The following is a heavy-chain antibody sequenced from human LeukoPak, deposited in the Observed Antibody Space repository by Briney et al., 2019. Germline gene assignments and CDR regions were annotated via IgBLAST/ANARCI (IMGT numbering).Heavy chain of an antibody. CDR1: GGSTSSGGYS. CDR3: ARERTYFGSGSYPDS. Sequence: SQTLSLTCTVSGGSTSSGGYSWSWIRQHPGKGLEWIGYIYYSGLTYYNPSLGSRVTVSLDTSRNQFSLKLTSVTAADTAVYYCARERTYFGSGSYPDSWGQGTLVTVSS. J-gene: IGHJ4*02. D-gene: IGHD3-10*01. V-gene: IGHV4-31*03. CDR2: IYYSGLT.